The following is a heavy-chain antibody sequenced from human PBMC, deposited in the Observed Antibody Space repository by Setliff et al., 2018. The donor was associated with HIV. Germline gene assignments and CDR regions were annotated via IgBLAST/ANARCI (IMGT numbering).Heavy chain of an antibody. D-gene: IGHD2-2*01. CDR1: GYTFTTYS. CDR2: INTNTGNP. CDR3: ARASRYCSRTSCHGDWFDP. J-gene: IGHJ5*02. Sequence: ASVKVSCKASGYTFTTYSMNWVRQAPGQGLEWTGWINTNTGNPTYAQGFTGRFVFSLDTSVSTAYLQISSLKAENTAVYYCARASRYCSRTSCHGDWFDPWGQGTLVTVSS. V-gene: IGHV7-4-1*02.